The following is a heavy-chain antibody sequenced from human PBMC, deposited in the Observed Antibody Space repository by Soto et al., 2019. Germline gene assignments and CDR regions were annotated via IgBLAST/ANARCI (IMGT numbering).Heavy chain of an antibody. V-gene: IGHV1-69*06. D-gene: IGHD2-15*01. J-gene: IGHJ5*02. CDR3: ARGAECRGYCLKKFTWLDP. Sequence: SAKPSCKAFGGTFRSYAMSWVRQAPGQGLQWMGGIIPIFDSPYYAQNFQGRVTIAADRSTSTVYMELSSLTPEDTAVYYCARGAECRGYCLKKFTWLDPWGQGTLGTVSS. CDR1: GGTFRSYA. CDR2: IIPIFDSP.